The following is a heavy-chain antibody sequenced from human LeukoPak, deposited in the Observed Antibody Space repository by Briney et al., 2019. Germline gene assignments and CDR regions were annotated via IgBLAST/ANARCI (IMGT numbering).Heavy chain of an antibody. J-gene: IGHJ4*02. Sequence: PGGSLRLSCAASGFTFSSYAMHWVRQAPGKGLEWVAVISYDGSNKYYADSVKGRFTISRDNSKNTLYPQMNSLRAEDTAVYYCAKSLTPNDFWSGYPPLDYWGQGTLVTVSS. CDR3: AKSLTPNDFWSGYPPLDY. CDR1: GFTFSSYA. CDR2: ISYDGSNK. D-gene: IGHD3-3*01. V-gene: IGHV3-30-3*01.